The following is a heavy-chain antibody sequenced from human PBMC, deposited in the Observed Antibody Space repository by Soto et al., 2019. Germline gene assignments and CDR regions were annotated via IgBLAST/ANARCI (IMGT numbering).Heavy chain of an antibody. CDR2: IYSGGAI. Sequence: EVQVVESGGGLVQPGGSLRLSCAASGFTVSSNCMSWVRQTPGKGLEWVSLIYSGGAIVYADSVMGRFTVSRDNSRNTLYLQMNSLRAEDTAVYFCARDFGSDATGYYGMDVWGQGTTVTVSS. J-gene: IGHJ6*02. D-gene: IGHD3-10*01. CDR3: ARDFGSDATGYYGMDV. CDR1: GFTVSSNC. V-gene: IGHV3-66*01.